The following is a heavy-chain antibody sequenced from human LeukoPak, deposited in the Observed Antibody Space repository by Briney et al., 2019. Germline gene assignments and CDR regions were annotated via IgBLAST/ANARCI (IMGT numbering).Heavy chain of an antibody. V-gene: IGHV1-69*04. J-gene: IGHJ6*02. D-gene: IGHD2-15*01. CDR1: GGTFSSYA. CDR2: IIPILGIA. CDR3: ARDILGRSNGGSNYFGMEV. Sequence: ASVKVSCKASGGTFSSYAISWVRQAPGQGLEWMGRIIPILGIANYAQKFQGRVTITADKSTSTAYMELSSLRSEDTAVYYCARDILGRSNGGSNYFGMEVWGQGTTVTVSS.